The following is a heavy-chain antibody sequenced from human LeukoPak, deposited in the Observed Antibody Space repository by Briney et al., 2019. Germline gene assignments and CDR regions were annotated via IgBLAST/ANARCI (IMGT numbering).Heavy chain of an antibody. CDR3: AREVEVGATAGYFDY. Sequence: SETLSLTCTVSGYSISSGYYWGWIWQPPGKGLEWIGSIYHSGSTYYNPSLKSRVTISVDTYKNQFSLKLSSVTAADTAVYYCAREVEVGATAGYFDYWGQGTLVTVSS. V-gene: IGHV4-38-2*02. J-gene: IGHJ4*02. CDR1: GYSISSGYY. D-gene: IGHD1-26*01. CDR2: IYHSGST.